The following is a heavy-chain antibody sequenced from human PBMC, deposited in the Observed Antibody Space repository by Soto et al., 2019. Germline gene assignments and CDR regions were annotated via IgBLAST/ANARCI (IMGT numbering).Heavy chain of an antibody. CDR3: ARRPPLGWELHTRHYYYYGMDV. CDR1: GYSFTSYW. CDR2: IDPSDSYT. Sequence: PGESLKISCKGSGYSFTSYWISWVRQMPGKGLEWMGRIDPSDSYTNYSPSFQGHVTISADKSISTAYLQWSSLKASDTAMYYCARRPPLGWELHTRHYYYYGMDVWGQGTTVTVSS. V-gene: IGHV5-10-1*01. D-gene: IGHD1-26*01. J-gene: IGHJ6*02.